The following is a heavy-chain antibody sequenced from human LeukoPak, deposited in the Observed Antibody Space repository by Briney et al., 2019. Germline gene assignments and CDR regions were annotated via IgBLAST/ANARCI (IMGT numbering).Heavy chain of an antibody. D-gene: IGHD7-27*01. CDR3: ARDVNGDSRRGDWLDP. J-gene: IGHJ5*02. CDR1: GYTFTGYY. V-gene: IGHV1-2*06. Sequence: GASVKVSCKASGYTFTGYYIHWVRQAPGQGLEWMGRINANTGGTNYEQKLQGRVTMIRDTSISTAYMELSRLTSDDRAVYYCARDVNGDSRRGDWLDPWGQGTLVTVSS. CDR2: INANTGGT.